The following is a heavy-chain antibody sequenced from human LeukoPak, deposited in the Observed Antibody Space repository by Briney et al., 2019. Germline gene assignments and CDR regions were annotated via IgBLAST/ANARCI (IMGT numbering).Heavy chain of an antibody. D-gene: IGHD1-26*01. CDR2: IKQDGSVK. J-gene: IGHJ4*02. CDR3: VKDERGGSYIY. CDR1: GFTFSTYW. Sequence: GGSLRLSCAASGFTFSTYWMTWVRQAPGKGLEWVANIKQDGSVKYYVDSVKGRFTLSRDNSKNSLYLQMDSLRAEDTAVYYCVKDERGGSYIYWGQGTLVTVSS. V-gene: IGHV3-7*01.